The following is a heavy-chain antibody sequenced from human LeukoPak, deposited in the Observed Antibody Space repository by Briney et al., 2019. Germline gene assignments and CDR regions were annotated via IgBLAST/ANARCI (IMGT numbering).Heavy chain of an antibody. CDR1: GSTFISYG. Sequence: ASVKVSCKDSGSTFISYGISWVRQAPGQGPEWMGWISTYSGKTKYAQKLQGRVTMTTDTSTSTAYMELRSLRSDDTAVYYCARDVRAFDLWGQGAMVTVSS. CDR3: ARDVRAFDL. CDR2: ISTYSGKT. V-gene: IGHV1-18*01. J-gene: IGHJ3*01.